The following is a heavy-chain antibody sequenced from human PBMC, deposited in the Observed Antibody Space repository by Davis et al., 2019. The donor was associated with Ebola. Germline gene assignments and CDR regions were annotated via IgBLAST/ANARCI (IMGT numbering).Heavy chain of an antibody. CDR3: VKDFWSDDPGY. CDR1: GYTFISYG. CDR2: SYPSNGNT. Sequence: ASVKVSCKASGYTFISYGVSWVRQAPGQGLEWMGWSYPSNGNTHYAQKLQDRVTMTTDTSTSSTYMELRSLRNDDTAMYYCVKDFWSDDPGYWGQGTLVTVSS. J-gene: IGHJ4*02. V-gene: IGHV1-18*01. D-gene: IGHD3-3*01.